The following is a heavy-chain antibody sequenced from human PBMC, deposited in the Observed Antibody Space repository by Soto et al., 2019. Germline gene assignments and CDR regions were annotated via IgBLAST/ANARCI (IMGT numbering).Heavy chain of an antibody. D-gene: IGHD1-7*01. CDR2: ISAYNGNT. V-gene: IGHV1-18*04. CDR3: ARDGELLLELRALDY. CDR1: GYTFTSYG. J-gene: IGHJ4*02. Sequence: ASMKVSCKTSGYTFTSYGISWVRQAPGQGLEWMGWISAYNGNTNYAQKLQGRVTMTTDTSTSTAYMELRSLRSDDTAVYSCARDGELLLELRALDYWGQGTLVTVSS.